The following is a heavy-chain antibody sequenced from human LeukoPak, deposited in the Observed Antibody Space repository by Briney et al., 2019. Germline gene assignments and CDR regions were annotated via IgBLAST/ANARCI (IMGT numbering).Heavy chain of an antibody. J-gene: IGHJ5*02. V-gene: IGHV1-3*01. D-gene: IGHD3-22*01. CDR3: ARGRTGYYYDSSGYYH. CDR1: GYTFTSYA. CDR2: INAGNGNT. Sequence: ASVTVSCKASGYTFTSYAMHWVRQAPGQRLEWMGWINAGNGNTKYSQKFQGRVTITRDTSASTAYMELSSLRSEDTAVYYCARGRTGYYYDSSGYYHWGQGTLVTVSS.